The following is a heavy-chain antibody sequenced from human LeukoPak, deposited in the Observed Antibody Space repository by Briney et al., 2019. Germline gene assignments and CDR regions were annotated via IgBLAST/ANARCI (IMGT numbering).Heavy chain of an antibody. J-gene: IGHJ4*02. V-gene: IGHV3-30*02. CDR3: AKPLTVTKTRNPRETYYFDY. D-gene: IGHD4-17*01. CDR1: GFTFSSYG. CDR2: IRYDGSNK. Sequence: GGSLRLSCAASGFTFSSYGMHWVRQAPGKGLEWVAFIRYDGSNKYYADSVKGRFTISRDNSKNTLYLQMNSLRAEDTAVYYCAKPLTVTKTRNPRETYYFDYWGQGTLVTVSS.